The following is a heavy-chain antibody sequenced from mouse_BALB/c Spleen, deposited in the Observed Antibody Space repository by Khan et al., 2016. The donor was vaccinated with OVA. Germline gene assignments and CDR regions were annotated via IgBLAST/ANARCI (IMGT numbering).Heavy chain of an antibody. J-gene: IGHJ3*01. V-gene: IGHV5-6-5*01. CDR2: ISSGGTT. D-gene: IGHD1-1*01. Sequence: EVELVESGGDLVKPGGSLKLSCAASGFTFSNYAMSWVRQTPEKRLEWVASISSGGTTYFPDSVKGRFTISRDNGRNILYLQMSSLRSEDTAMYYCARDYCFNYWGQGTLVTVSA. CDR1: GFTFSNYA. CDR3: ARDYCFNY.